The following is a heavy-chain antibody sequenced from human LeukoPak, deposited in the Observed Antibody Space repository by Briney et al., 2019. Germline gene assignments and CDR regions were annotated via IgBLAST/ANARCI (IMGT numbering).Heavy chain of an antibody. D-gene: IGHD6-19*01. CDR3: ARDRSGWYFDY. CDR2: IYYSGST. Sequence: PSETLSLTCTVSGGSISRYSWTWIRQPPGKGLEWIGYIYYSGSTNYNPSLKSRVTISVDTSKNQFSLKLSSVTAADTAVYYCARDRSGWYFDYWGQGTLVTVSS. J-gene: IGHJ4*02. CDR1: GGSISRYS. V-gene: IGHV4-59*01.